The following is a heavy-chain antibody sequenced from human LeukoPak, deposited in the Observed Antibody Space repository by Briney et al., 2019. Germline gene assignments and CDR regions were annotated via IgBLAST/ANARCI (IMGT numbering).Heavy chain of an antibody. D-gene: IGHD6-13*01. CDR1: GFTFSSYS. CDR2: ISSSSSYI. V-gene: IGHV3-21*04. CDR3: AREVSSSWYGGSVY. J-gene: IGHJ4*02. Sequence: NTGGSLRLSCAASGFTFSSYSMNWVRQAPGKGLEWVSSISSSSSYIYYADSVKGRFTISRDNSKNTLYLQMNSLRAEDTAAYYCAREVSSSWYGGSVYWGQGTLVTVSS.